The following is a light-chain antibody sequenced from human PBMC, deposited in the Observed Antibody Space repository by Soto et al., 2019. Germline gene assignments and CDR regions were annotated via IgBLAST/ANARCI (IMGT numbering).Light chain of an antibody. V-gene: IGLV2-23*01. CDR1: SSDVGSYNL. CDR3: CSYAGSSTSVV. CDR2: EGS. Sequence: QSVLTQPASVSGSPGQSITISCTGTSSDVGSYNLVSWYQQHPGKAPKLMIYEGSKRPSGVSNRFSGSKSGNTASLTISGVQAEDEVDYYCCSYAGSSTSVVFGGGTKLTVL. J-gene: IGLJ2*01.